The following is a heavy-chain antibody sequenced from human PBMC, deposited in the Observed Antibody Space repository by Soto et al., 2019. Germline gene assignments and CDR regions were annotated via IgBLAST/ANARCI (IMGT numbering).Heavy chain of an antibody. CDR1: GGSFSGYY. J-gene: IGHJ4*02. Sequence: QVQLQQWGAGLLKPSETLSLTCAVYGGSFSGYYWNWIRQPPGKGLEWIGEINHSGSTNYNPSLKSRFTISVDTSKNQFSLKLSSVTAAETAGYYCAIGWGRIFDYWGQGTLVTVSS. D-gene: IGHD7-27*01. CDR3: AIGWGRIFDY. V-gene: IGHV4-34*01. CDR2: INHSGST.